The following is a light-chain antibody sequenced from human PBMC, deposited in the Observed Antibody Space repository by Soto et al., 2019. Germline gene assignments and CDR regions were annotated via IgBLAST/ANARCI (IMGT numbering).Light chain of an antibody. CDR1: QSISSY. J-gene: IGKJ4*01. V-gene: IGKV1-39*01. CDR2: AAS. Sequence: DIQMTQSPSSLSASVGDRVTITCRASQSISSYLNWYQQKPGKAPKLLIYAASSLQGGVPSRFSGSGSGTDFTLRISSLQREDCAISHCQQSSRTVLTFGGGTKVEIK. CDR3: QQSSRTVLT.